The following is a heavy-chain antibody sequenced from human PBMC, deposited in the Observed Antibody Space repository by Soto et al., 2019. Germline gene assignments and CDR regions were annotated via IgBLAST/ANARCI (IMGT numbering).Heavy chain of an antibody. CDR2: IRSSGYGATT. Sequence: QPGGSLRLSCSVSGFTFSAYSVSWVRQAPGKGLEWVGSIRSSGYGATTQYAASVKDRFIISRDDSKSIAYLQMNSLKSEDTGVYYCTRVREWLIRARFHYYGLDIWGQGTTVTVSS. CDR1: GFTFSAYS. D-gene: IGHD6-19*01. V-gene: IGHV3-49*04. CDR3: TRVREWLIRARFHYYGLDI. J-gene: IGHJ6*02.